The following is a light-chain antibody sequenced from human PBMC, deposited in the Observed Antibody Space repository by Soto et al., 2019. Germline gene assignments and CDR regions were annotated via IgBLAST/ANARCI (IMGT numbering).Light chain of an antibody. CDR1: SSDVGGYNY. CDR2: EVS. J-gene: IGLJ1*01. CDR3: SLYTSSNTRV. Sequence: QSVLTQPASVSGSPGQSITISCTGTSSDVGGYNYVSWYQQHPGRAPKLMIFEVSNRPSGVSHRFSGSKSGNTASLTISGLQAEDEADYYCSLYTSSNTRVFGTGTKLTVL. V-gene: IGLV2-14*01.